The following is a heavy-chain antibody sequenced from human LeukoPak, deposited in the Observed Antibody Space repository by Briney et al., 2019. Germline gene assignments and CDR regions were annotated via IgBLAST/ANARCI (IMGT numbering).Heavy chain of an antibody. V-gene: IGHV3-66*04. J-gene: IGHJ6*02. CDR1: GFTVSSNY. CDR2: IYSGGST. CDR3: SRHTSSWHAMDV. Sequence: PGGSLRLSCAASGFTVSSNYMSWVRQAPGKGLEWVSVIYSGGSTYYADSVKGRFTISRDNSKNTLYLQMNSLRAEDTAVYYCSRHTSSWHAMDVWGQGTTVTVSS. D-gene: IGHD6-13*01.